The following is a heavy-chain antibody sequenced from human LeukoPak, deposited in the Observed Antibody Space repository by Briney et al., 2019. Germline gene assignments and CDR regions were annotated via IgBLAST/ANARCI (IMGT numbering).Heavy chain of an antibody. D-gene: IGHD3-22*01. J-gene: IGHJ6*02. CDR3: AKDLSSAITSALVLDV. CDR2: IRYDGNNY. CDR1: GFTFSNYG. V-gene: IGHV3-30*02. Sequence: PGGSLRLSCAASGFTFSNYGMHWVRQAPGKGLEWVAFIRYDGNNYYYTDSVKGRFTISRDNSKNTLYLQMNSLRPEDTALYYCAKDLSSAITSALVLDVWGQGTTV.